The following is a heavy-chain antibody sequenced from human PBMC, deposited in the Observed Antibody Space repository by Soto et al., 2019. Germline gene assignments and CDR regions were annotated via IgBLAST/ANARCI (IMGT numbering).Heavy chain of an antibody. V-gene: IGHV3-33*06. D-gene: IGHD4-17*01. CDR2: IWYDGSNK. CDR3: ANFVMTTASYWYFDL. J-gene: IGHJ2*01. Sequence: QVQLVESGGGVVQPGRSLRLSCAASGFTFSSYGMHWVRQAPGKGLEWVAVIWYDGSNKYYADSVKGRFTISRDNSKNTLYLQMNSLRAEDTAVYYCANFVMTTASYWYFDLWGRGTLVTVSS. CDR1: GFTFSSYG.